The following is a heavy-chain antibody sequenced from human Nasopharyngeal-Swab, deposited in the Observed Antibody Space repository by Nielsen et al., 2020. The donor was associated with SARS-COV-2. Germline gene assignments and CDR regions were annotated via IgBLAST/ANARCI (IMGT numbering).Heavy chain of an antibody. CDR2: ISYDGSNK. CDR3: AKDRIVVVTVWYYFDY. J-gene: IGHJ4*02. D-gene: IGHD2-21*02. CDR1: GFTFSSYG. Sequence: GESLKISCAASGFTFSSYGMHWVRQAPGKGLEWVAVISYDGSNKYYADSVKGRFTISRDNSKNTLYLQMNSLRAGDTAVYYCAKDRIVVVTVWYYFDYWGQGTLVTVSS. V-gene: IGHV3-30*18.